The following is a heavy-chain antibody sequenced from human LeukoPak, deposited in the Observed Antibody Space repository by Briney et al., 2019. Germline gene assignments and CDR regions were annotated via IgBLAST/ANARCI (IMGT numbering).Heavy chain of an antibody. D-gene: IGHD3-10*01. CDR3: TTRKNGYYYGSGSYSYYFDY. J-gene: IGHJ4*02. CDR2: IKSKADGGTS. CDR1: GFTFSNAW. V-gene: IGHV3-15*01. Sequence: GGSLRLSCAASGFTFSNAWMSWVRQAPGEGLEWVGRIKSKADGGTSDYAAPVKGRFTISRDDSKNTLYLQMNSLKTEDTAVYYCTTRKNGYYYGSGSYSYYFDYWGQGTLVTVSS.